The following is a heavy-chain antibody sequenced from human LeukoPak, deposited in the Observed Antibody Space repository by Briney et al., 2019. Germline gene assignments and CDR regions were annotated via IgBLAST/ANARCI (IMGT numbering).Heavy chain of an antibody. J-gene: IGHJ4*02. CDR3: ARGGDKNAM. V-gene: IGHV3-7*03. CDR1: GFTFSEYW. Sequence: GGSLRLSCVVSGFTFSEYWMTWVRQAPGMGLEWVANIKEDGSQKHYVDSVKGRFTIFRDNAKNTLYLQMDSLRAEDTAVYYCARGGDKNAMGGQGTLVTVSS. D-gene: IGHD3-10*01. CDR2: IKEDGSQK.